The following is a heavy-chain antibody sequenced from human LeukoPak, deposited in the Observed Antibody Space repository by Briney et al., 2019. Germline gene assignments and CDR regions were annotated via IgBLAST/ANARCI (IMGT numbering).Heavy chain of an antibody. J-gene: IGHJ4*02. CDR3: AATMVRGVHTHFDY. V-gene: IGHV4-59*08. CDR1: GVPITNYY. CDR2: VYYSGST. Sequence: SETLSLTCTVSGVPITNYYWSWIRQPPGKGLEWIGYVYYSGSTNYTPSLKSRVTISVDTSKNQFSLKLSSVTAADTAVYYCAATMVRGVHTHFDYWGQGTLVTVSS. D-gene: IGHD3-10*01.